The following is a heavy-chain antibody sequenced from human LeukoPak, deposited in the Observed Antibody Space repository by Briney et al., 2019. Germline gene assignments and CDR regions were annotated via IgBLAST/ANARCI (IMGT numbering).Heavy chain of an antibody. CDR1: GGSFSGYY. CDR2: INHSGST. V-gene: IGHV4-34*01. J-gene: IGHJ1*01. CDR3: ARGRCSGGSCYLGYFQH. D-gene: IGHD2-15*01. Sequence: SEILSLTCAVYGGSFSGYYWSWIRQPPGKGLEWIGEINHSGSTNYNPSLKSRVTISVDTSKNQFSLKLSSVTAADTAVYYCARGRCSGGSCYLGYFQHWGQGTLVTVSS.